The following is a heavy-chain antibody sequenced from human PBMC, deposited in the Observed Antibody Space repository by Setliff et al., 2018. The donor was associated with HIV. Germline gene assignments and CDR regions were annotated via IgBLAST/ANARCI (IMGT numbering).Heavy chain of an antibody. CDR2: IHPGDSDT. Sequence: GESLKISCKGSGYSFTNYWIGWVRQMPGKGLEWMGIIHPGDSDTRYSPSFQGQVTISADKSFSAAYLQLSSLRPSDTAMYYCARSDSGDYSGFDFWGQGTLVTVSS. CDR1: GYSFTNYW. D-gene: IGHD1-26*01. CDR3: ARSDSGDYSGFDF. J-gene: IGHJ5*01. V-gene: IGHV5-51*01.